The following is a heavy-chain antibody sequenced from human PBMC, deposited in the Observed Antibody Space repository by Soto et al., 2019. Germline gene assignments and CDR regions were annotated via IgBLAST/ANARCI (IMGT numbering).Heavy chain of an antibody. CDR3: ASGGHYYGSGSHNRFDP. CDR2: INHSGST. J-gene: IGHJ5*02. V-gene: IGHV4-34*01. D-gene: IGHD3-10*01. Sequence: SETLSLTCAVYGGSFSGYYWSWIRQPPGKGLEWIGEINHSGSTNYNPSLKSRVTISVDTSKNQFSLKLSSVTAADTAVYYCASGGHYYGSGSHNRFDPWGQGTLVTVSS. CDR1: GGSFSGYY.